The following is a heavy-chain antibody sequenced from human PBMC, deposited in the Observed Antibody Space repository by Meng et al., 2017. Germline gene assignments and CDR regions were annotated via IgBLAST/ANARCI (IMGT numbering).Heavy chain of an antibody. CDR2: INPNSGGT. Sequence: QVQSVQPGSGGKQQGASVKVASTASGYTGPGYYLTWVRQAPGQGLEWMGRINPNSGGTNYAQKFRGRVTMTRDTSISTAYMELSRLRSDDTAVYYCAREWGSGWYVMDYWGQGTLVTVSS. J-gene: IGHJ4*02. D-gene: IGHD6-19*01. V-gene: IGHV1-2*06. CDR3: AREWGSGWYVMDY. CDR1: GYTGPGYY.